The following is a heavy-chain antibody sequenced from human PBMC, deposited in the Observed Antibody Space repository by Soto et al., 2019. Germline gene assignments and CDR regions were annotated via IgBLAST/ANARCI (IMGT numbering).Heavy chain of an antibody. D-gene: IGHD6-19*01. V-gene: IGHV2-5*02. CDR2: IYWDDDK. J-gene: IGHJ5*02. CDR1: GFSLSTSGVG. CDR3: AHKAQCVCNNWFDP. Sequence: SGPTLVNPTQTLTLTCTFSGFSLSTSGVGVGWIRQPPGKALEWLALIYWDDDKRYSPSLKSRLTITKDTSKNKVVLTMTHMGAVDTGTYYCAHKAQCVCNNWFDPWGQGTLVTVSS.